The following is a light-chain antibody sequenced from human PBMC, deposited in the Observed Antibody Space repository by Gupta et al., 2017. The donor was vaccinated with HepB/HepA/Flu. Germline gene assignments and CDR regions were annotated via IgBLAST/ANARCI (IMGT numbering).Light chain of an antibody. CDR3: LQDTYWPRT. Sequence: VLMTQSPLSLRVTLGQPASISCRSSQSLLYTDGNTYLNWFHQRPGQSPRRLIYKASNRDTGVPDRFSGSGSGTDFTLRISRVEAEDVGVYYCLQDTYWPRTFGQGTKVEIK. CDR2: KAS. V-gene: IGKV2-30*01. J-gene: IGKJ1*01. CDR1: QSLLYTDGNTY.